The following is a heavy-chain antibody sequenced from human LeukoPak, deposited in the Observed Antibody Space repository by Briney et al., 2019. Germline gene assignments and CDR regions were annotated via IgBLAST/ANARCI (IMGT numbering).Heavy chain of an antibody. V-gene: IGHV4-39*01. CDR3: ARQSYYGSGSPYFDY. CDR1: GGSISSSSYY. Sequence: SDTLSLTCTVSGGSISSSSYYWGWIRQPQGMGLECIVSIYYSGSTYYNPSLKSRVTISVDTSKNQFSVMLNSVTAADTTVYYCARQSYYGSGSPYFDYWGQGTLVTVSS. J-gene: IGHJ4*02. D-gene: IGHD3-10*01. CDR2: IYYSGST.